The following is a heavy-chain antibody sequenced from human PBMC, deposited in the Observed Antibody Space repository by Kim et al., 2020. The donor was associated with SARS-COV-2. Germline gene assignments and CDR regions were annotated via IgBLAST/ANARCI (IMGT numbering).Heavy chain of an antibody. D-gene: IGHD7-27*01. Sequence: SVQGRITHTKDNAKNSLYLQMNSLRAEDTAVYYCASGEPHYYYYYGMDVWGQGTTVTVSS. CDR3: ASGEPHYYYYYGMDV. J-gene: IGHJ6*02. V-gene: IGHV3-21*01.